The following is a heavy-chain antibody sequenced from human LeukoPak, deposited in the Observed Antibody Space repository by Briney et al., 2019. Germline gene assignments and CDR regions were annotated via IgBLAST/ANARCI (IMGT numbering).Heavy chain of an antibody. CDR3: AKDRRGDCNAGSCYLSGD. CDR2: ISYDGTNK. Sequence: HPGGSLRLSCAASGFTFSTYGMHWVRQAPGKGLEWVAVISYDGTNKYYADSVKGRFTISRDNSKNTLYLQMNSLRDEDTAMYYCAKDRRGDCNAGSCYLSGDWGQGTLVTVSS. J-gene: IGHJ4*02. D-gene: IGHD2-15*01. CDR1: GFTFSTYG. V-gene: IGHV3-30*18.